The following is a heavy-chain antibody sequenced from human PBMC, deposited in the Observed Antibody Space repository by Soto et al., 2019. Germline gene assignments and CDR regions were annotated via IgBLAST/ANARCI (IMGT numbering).Heavy chain of an antibody. J-gene: IGHJ6*02. CDR1: GGSFSTFA. Sequence: QVQLVQYGAEVKKPGSSVKVSCKASGGSFSTFAFGWVRQAPGQGLEWMGGFVPMFGTRDYAQRFQGRVTVTAEDSTRTAYMELSSLTSEDTAVYYGASEIGDLPGYNRGDHYGLGVWGQGTTVTVSS. D-gene: IGHD1-1*01. CDR2: FVPMFGTR. CDR3: ASEIGDLPGYNRGDHYGLGV. V-gene: IGHV1-69*01.